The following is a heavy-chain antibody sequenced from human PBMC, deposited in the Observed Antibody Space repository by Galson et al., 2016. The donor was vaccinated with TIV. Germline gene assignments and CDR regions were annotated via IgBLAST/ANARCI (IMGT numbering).Heavy chain of an antibody. CDR1: GFTFSFYW. V-gene: IGHV3-9*01. CDR3: SRGSGDAPYYFYMDV. D-gene: IGHD2-21*01. CDR2: IGWNGGSI. J-gene: IGHJ6*03. Sequence: SLRLSCAASGFTFSFYWMHWVRRAPGKGLEWVSGIGWNGGSIGYADSVKGRFTISRDNAKNSLCLQMNSLRAEDTALYYCSRGSGDAPYYFYMDVWGEGTAVTVSS.